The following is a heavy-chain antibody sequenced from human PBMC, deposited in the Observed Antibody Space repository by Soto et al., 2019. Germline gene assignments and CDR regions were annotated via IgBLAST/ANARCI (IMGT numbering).Heavy chain of an antibody. D-gene: IGHD1-26*01. V-gene: IGHV1-18*01. J-gene: IGHJ4*02. Sequence: QVQLVQSGVEVKMPGASVKLACKASGYTFTNYGLTWVRQVPGQGLEWIGWVSGYNRNTNYAQKFEDRVIMTTDTSTSTAFMELRSLRPDDTGIYFWARERQLEPLIYWGQGTLLTVSP. CDR3: ARERQLEPLIY. CDR2: VSGYNRNT. CDR1: GYTFTNYG.